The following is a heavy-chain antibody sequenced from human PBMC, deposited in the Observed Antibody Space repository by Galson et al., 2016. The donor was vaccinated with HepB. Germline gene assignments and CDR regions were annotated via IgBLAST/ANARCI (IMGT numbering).Heavy chain of an antibody. J-gene: IGHJ4*02. V-gene: IGHV3-30*04. CDR3: ARGGIYFDFRSGYLDS. CDR1: GFTFSIYA. CDR2: ISYDGSKT. Sequence: SLRLSCAASGFTFSIYAMHWVRQAPGKGLEWVALISYDGSKTDYVDSMRGRFTVSGDNLSNTLYLQMNSLRPDDTAVYYCARGGIYFDFRSGYLDSWGQGTLVTVSS. D-gene: IGHD3-3*01.